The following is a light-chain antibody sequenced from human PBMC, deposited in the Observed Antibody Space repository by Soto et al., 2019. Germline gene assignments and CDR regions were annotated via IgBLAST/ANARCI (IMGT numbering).Light chain of an antibody. J-gene: IGLJ2*01. V-gene: IGLV2-14*03. CDR1: SSDVGGYNH. CDR2: DVT. Sequence: QSALTQPASVSGSLGQSITISCTGTSSDVGGYNHVSWYQHHPGQAPKVLIYDVTHRPSGVSNLFSGSKSGNTPSMTISGLRADDEGDYYCSSYTSPSTPVVFGGGTKLTVL. CDR3: SSYTSPSTPVV.